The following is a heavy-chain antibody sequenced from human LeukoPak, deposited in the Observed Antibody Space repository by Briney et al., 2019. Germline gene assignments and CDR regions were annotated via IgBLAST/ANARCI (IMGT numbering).Heavy chain of an antibody. V-gene: IGHV3-7*01. J-gene: IGHJ3*02. CDR3: ASYILTGYYNGHDAFDI. CDR1: GFTSSSYA. D-gene: IGHD3-9*01. CDR2: IKQDGSDK. Sequence: GGSLRLSCAASGFTSSSYAMHWVRQAPGKGLEWVANIKQDGSDKYYVDSVKGRFTISRDNTKNSLYLQMNSLRAEDTAVYYCASYILTGYYNGHDAFDIWGQGTMVIVSS.